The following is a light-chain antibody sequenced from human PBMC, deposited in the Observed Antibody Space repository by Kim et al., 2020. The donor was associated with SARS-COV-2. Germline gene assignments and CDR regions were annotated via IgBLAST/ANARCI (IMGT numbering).Light chain of an antibody. Sequence: TLSCTRISGDIGSNDLQWCRQRQGSAPTILVDEDNRSASGFPDLFSCSCDSSSNTTTLTISGLKTEDYADYYCQSYESSARVFGGGTQLTVL. CDR1: SGDIGSND. J-gene: IGLJ3*02. CDR3: QSYESSARV. CDR2: EDN. V-gene: IGLV6-57*03.